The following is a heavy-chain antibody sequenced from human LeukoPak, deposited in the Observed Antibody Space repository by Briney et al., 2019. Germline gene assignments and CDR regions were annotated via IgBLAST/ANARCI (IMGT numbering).Heavy chain of an antibody. V-gene: IGHV4-38-2*02. CDR2: IYHSGST. J-gene: IGHJ4*02. D-gene: IGHD2-15*01. Sequence: PSETLSLTCTVSGYSISSGYYWGWIRQPPGKGLEWIGSIYHSGSTYYNPSLKSRVTISVDTSKNQFSLKLSSVTAADTAVYYCARGRISIDYWGQGTLVTVSS. CDR1: GYSISSGYY. CDR3: ARGRISIDY.